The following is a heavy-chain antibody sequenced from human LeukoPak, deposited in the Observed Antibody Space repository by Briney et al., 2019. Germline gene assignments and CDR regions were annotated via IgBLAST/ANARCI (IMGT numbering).Heavy chain of an antibody. Sequence: GGSLRLSCAASGFTFSSYWMHWVRQAPGKGLVWVSRINSDGSSTSYADSVKGRFTISRDNAKNTLYLQMHSLRAADTAVYYCVRRAYSSSWYTSYYFDYWGQGTLVTVSS. CDR2: INSDGSST. V-gene: IGHV3-74*01. CDR1: GFTFSSYW. J-gene: IGHJ4*02. D-gene: IGHD6-13*01. CDR3: VRRAYSSSWYTSYYFDY.